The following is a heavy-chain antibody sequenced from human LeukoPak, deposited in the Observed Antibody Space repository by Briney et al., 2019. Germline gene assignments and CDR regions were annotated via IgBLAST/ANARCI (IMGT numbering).Heavy chain of an antibody. Sequence: SETLSLTCTVSVGSISSYYWSWIRQPPGKGLEWIGYIYYSGSTNYNPSLRSRVTISVDTSKNQFSLKLSSVTAADTAVYYCARSGVGPPVTEPFDYWGQGTLVIVFS. V-gene: IGHV4-59*01. J-gene: IGHJ4*02. CDR3: ARSGVGPPVTEPFDY. CDR1: VGSISSYY. D-gene: IGHD3-10*01. CDR2: IYYSGST.